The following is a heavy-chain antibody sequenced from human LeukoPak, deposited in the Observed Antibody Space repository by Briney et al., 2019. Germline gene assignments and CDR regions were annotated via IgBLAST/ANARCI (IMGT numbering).Heavy chain of an antibody. CDR1: GFTFDDYA. CDR2: INENGDIA. CDR3: AKARWEPNFDY. J-gene: IGHJ4*02. D-gene: IGHD1-26*01. Sequence: GGSLSLSCGASGFTFDDYAMHWVRQGPGKSLEWVSLINENGDIAYYGDSVRGRFTVSRDNAKNSLYLQVNSLTTEDTALYYCAKARWEPNFDYWGQGTLVTVSS. V-gene: IGHV3-43*02.